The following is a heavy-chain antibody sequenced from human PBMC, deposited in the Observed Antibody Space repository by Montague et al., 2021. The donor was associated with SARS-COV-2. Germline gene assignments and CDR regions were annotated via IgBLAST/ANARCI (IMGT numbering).Heavy chain of an antibody. CDR1: GFTFSSYG. V-gene: IGHV3-33*01. CDR3: AREAPQDDAFDI. CDR2: TWYDGSNK. J-gene: IGHJ3*02. Sequence: SLRLSCAASGFTFSSYGMHWVRQAPGKGLEWVAVTWYDGSNKYYADSVKDRFTISRDNSKNTLYLQMNSLRAEDTAVYYCAREAPQDDAFDIWGQGTMVTVSS.